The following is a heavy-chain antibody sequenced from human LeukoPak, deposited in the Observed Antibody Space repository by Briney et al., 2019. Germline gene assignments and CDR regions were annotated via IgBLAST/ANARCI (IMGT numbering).Heavy chain of an antibody. CDR3: AKEYYDFWSGYYYFDY. V-gene: IGHV3-23*01. J-gene: IGHJ4*02. D-gene: IGHD3-3*01. CDR2: IGGSGGST. CDR1: EFTFSSYA. Sequence: PGGSLRLSCAASEFTFSSYAMSWVRQTPGKGLEWVSAIGGSGGSTYYADSVKGRFTISRDNSKNTLYLQMNSLRAEDTAVYYCAKEYYDFWSGYYYFDYWGQGTLVTVPS.